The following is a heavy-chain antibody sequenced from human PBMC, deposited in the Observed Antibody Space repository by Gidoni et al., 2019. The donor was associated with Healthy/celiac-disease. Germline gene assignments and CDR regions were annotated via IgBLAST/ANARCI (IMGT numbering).Heavy chain of an antibody. Sequence: QVQLQESGPGLVKPSETLSLTCTLSGGSVSSGSYSWSWIRQPPGKGLEWIGYIYYSGSTNYNPSLKSRVTISVDTSKNQFSLKLSSVTAADTAVYYCARDPKAGMDVWGQGTTVTVSS. CDR2: IYYSGST. J-gene: IGHJ6*02. V-gene: IGHV4-61*01. CDR1: GGSVSSGSYS. CDR3: ARDPKAGMDV.